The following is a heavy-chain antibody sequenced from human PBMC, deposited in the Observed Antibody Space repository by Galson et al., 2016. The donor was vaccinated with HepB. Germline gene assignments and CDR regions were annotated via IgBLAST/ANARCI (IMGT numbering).Heavy chain of an antibody. Sequence: SLRLSCAASGFAFSSYGMHWVRQAPGKGLEWVALIWYDGNNKYYAGSVKGRFTISRDNSRNTLYLQMCSLRAEDTALYYCVRSSGSGSFANGNYMDVWGKGTTVTVSS. CDR1: GFAFSSYG. V-gene: IGHV3-33*01. D-gene: IGHD3-10*01. J-gene: IGHJ6*03. CDR2: IWYDGNNK. CDR3: VRSSGSGSFANGNYMDV.